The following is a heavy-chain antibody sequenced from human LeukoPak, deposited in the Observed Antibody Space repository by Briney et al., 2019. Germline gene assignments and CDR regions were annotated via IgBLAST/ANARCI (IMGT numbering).Heavy chain of an antibody. CDR1: GFTFSGYA. CDR3: ARSQQLVPNYYGMDV. V-gene: IGHV3-23*01. J-gene: IGHJ6*02. Sequence: GGSLRLSCAASGFTFSGYAMSWVRQAPGKGLEWVSAISGSGGSTYYADSVKGRFTISRDNAKNSLYLQMNSLRAEDTAVYYCARSQQLVPNYYGMDVWGQGTTVTVSS. CDR2: ISGSGGST. D-gene: IGHD6-13*01.